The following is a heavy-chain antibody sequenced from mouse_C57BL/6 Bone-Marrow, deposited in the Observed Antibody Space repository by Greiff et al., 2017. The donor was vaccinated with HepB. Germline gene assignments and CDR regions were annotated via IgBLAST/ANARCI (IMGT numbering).Heavy chain of an antibody. CDR3: ARDQLGAMDY. Sequence: EVQLVESEGGLVQPGSSMKLSCTASGFTFSDYYIAWVRQVPEKGLEWVANINYDGSSTYYLDSLKSRFIISRDNAKNILYLQMSSLKSEDTATYYCARDQLGAMDYWGQGTSVTVSS. J-gene: IGHJ4*01. CDR2: INYDGSST. V-gene: IGHV5-16*01. D-gene: IGHD4-1*02. CDR1: GFTFSDYY.